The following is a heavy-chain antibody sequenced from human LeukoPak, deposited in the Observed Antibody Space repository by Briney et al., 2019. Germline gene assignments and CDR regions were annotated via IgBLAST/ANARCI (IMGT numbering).Heavy chain of an antibody. CDR2: IKEDGSEK. CDR1: GFTFSSYW. V-gene: IGHV3-7*05. Sequence: GGSLRLSCAASGFTFSSYWMSWVRQAPGKGLEWVANIKEDGSEKNYVDSVKGRFTISRDNAKNSLYLQMNSLRAEDTAVYYCAKGDDGSRYSHLDYWGQGTLVTVSS. D-gene: IGHD2-15*01. CDR3: AKGDDGSRYSHLDY. J-gene: IGHJ4*02.